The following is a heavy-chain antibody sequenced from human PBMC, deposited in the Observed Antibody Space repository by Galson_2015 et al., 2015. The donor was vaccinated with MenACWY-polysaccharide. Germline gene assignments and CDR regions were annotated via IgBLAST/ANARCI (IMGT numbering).Heavy chain of an antibody. Sequence: SLRLSCAASGFTFSNYWMTWFRQAPGKGLEWVAQIKEDGSEKYYVDSVEGRFTISRDNARNSLYLQMNSLRAEDSSVYYCARGYSSSSDYFDYWGQGTLVTVSS. CDR1: GFTFSNYW. J-gene: IGHJ4*02. CDR3: ARGYSSSSDYFDY. CDR2: IKEDGSEK. V-gene: IGHV3-7*04. D-gene: IGHD6-6*01.